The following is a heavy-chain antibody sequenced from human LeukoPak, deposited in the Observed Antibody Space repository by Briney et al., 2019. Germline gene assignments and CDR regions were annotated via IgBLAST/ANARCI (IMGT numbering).Heavy chain of an antibody. Sequence: GGSLRLSCVASGFTFSHYWMSWVRQAPGKGLEWVANIKEDGSIEDYVDSVKGRSTVSRDNAKNSLYLEMNSLRVEDTAVYYCVSQQVAPPWGQGTLVIVSS. D-gene: IGHD5-12*01. CDR1: GFTFSHYW. CDR2: IKEDGSIE. CDR3: VSQQVAPP. J-gene: IGHJ5*02. V-gene: IGHV3-7*01.